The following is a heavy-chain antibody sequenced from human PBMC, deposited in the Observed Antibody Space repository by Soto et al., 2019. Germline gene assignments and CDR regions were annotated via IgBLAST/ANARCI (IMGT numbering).Heavy chain of an antibody. CDR3: AKARLPYAV. CDR1: GFTFSSYA. J-gene: IGHJ4*02. V-gene: IGHV3-23*01. CDR2: ISGSGGST. D-gene: IGHD4-17*01. Sequence: EVQLLESGGGLVQPGGSLRLSCAASGFTFSSYAMSWVRQAPGKGLEWVSAISGSGGSTYYADSVKGRFTISRDNCKNALDVQMNSLRAEDTAVSYCAKARLPYAVWGQGTLVTVSS.